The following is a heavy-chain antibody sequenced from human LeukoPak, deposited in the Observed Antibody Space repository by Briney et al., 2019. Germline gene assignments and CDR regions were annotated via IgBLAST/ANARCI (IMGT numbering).Heavy chain of an antibody. CDR1: GGSFSSHH. J-gene: IGHJ4*02. D-gene: IGHD3-10*01. CDR2: INYSGTT. CDR3: ARGPEGSGSYMCDY. Sequence: PSETLSLTCTVSGGSFSSHHWSWIRQPPGKGLEWIGYINYSGTTKYNPSLKSRVIMSVDTSKNQFSLRLTSVTAADTAVYYCARGPEGSGSYMCDYWGQGTRVTVFS. V-gene: IGHV4-59*11.